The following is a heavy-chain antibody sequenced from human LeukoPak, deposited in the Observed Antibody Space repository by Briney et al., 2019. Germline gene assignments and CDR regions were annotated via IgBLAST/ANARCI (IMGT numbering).Heavy chain of an antibody. D-gene: IGHD3-10*01. CDR3: ARNFYGSGSQPMDV. Sequence: SETLSLTCTVSGGSISSGTYYWGWIRQPPGEGLEWIGSIDYSGSSYYNPSLKSRVTISVDTSKNQFSLKVSSVTAADTAVYYCARNFYGSGSQPMDVWGKGTTVTVSS. J-gene: IGHJ6*03. CDR2: IDYSGSS. V-gene: IGHV4-39*07. CDR1: GGSISSGTYY.